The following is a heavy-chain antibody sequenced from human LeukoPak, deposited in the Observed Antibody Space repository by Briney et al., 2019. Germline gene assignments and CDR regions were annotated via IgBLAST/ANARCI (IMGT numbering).Heavy chain of an antibody. V-gene: IGHV1-69*13. CDR3: ARAHRVPAMAFVDAFDI. J-gene: IGHJ3*02. CDR2: IIPISGKA. Sequence: SVKVSCKASVGTFISYTVNWVRQAPGQGLEWMGGIIPISGKANYAQKFQGRATLTADESTSTAYMEVRSLRFDDTAMYYCARAHRVPAMAFVDAFDIWGQGKMVTVSS. CDR1: VGTFISYT. D-gene: IGHD5-18*01.